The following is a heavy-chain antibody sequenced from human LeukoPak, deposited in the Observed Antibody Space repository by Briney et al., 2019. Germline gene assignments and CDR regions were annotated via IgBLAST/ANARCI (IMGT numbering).Heavy chain of an antibody. CDR1: GFTFSSYA. CDR3: AKDLTYYYDSTGYYFDY. D-gene: IGHD3-22*01. CDR2: ISGSGGTT. J-gene: IGHJ4*02. V-gene: IGHV3-23*01. Sequence: PGGSLRLSCAASGFTFSSYAMSWVRQAPGKGLELVSGISGSGGTTYYADSVKGRFTISRDNSKNTLYLQLNSLRAEDTAIYYCAKDLTYYYDSTGYYFDYWGQGTLVTVS.